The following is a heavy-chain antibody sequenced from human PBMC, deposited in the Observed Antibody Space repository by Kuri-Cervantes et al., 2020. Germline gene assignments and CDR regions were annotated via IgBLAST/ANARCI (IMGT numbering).Heavy chain of an antibody. Sequence: GGFLRPSCAASGFTFSTTGMSWFRQAPGKGLGWVALIRNDGKDKYNADSVRGRFTISRDNAKNSLYLQMSSLRAEDTAVYYCAGGRYSFDFWGQGSLVTVSS. CDR2: IRNDGKDK. V-gene: IGHV3-30*02. J-gene: IGHJ4*02. CDR3: AGGRYSFDF. CDR1: GFTFSTTG. D-gene: IGHD1-26*01.